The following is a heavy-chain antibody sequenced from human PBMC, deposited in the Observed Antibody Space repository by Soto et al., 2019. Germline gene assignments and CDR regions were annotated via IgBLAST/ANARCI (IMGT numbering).Heavy chain of an antibody. J-gene: IGHJ4*02. D-gene: IGHD1-1*01. CDR3: ARSNGNYFDE. V-gene: IGHV4-59*08. Sequence: SETLSLTCTVSGGSISSYYWSWIRQPPGKGLEWIGYIYYSGSTNYNPSLKSRVTISVDTSKNQFSLKLSSVTAADTAVYYCARSNGNYFDERGQGTLVTVSS. CDR1: GGSISSYY. CDR2: IYYSGST.